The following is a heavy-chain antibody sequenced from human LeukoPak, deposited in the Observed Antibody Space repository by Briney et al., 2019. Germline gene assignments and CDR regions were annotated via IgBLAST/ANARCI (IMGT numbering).Heavy chain of an antibody. D-gene: IGHD6-13*01. J-gene: IGHJ2*01. CDR2: ISGSGGST. CDR3: ARIGAAGNYWYFDL. V-gene: IGHV3-23*01. Sequence: PGGSLRLSCAASGFTFSSYSMNWVRQAPGRGLEWVSVISGSGGSTYYADSGKGRFTISRDNSKKTLYLQMNSLRVEDTARYYCARIGAAGNYWYFDLWGRGTLVTVSS. CDR1: GFTFSSYS.